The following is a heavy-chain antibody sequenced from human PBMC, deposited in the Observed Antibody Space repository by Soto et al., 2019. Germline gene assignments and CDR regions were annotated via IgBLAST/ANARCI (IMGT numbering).Heavy chain of an antibody. Sequence: QVQLQESGPGLVKPSQTLSLTCTVSGGSISSGGTGSYWTWIRQLPGKGLEWNGYIYYTGNTYYIPSLKTRPTISIDTSANQFSLNLTSVTAADTAVYFCASGHDAYKVRYWGQGTLVTVSS. CDR3: ASGHDAYKVRY. CDR2: IYYTGNT. CDR1: GGSISSGGTGSY. D-gene: IGHD1-1*01. V-gene: IGHV4-31*03. J-gene: IGHJ4*02.